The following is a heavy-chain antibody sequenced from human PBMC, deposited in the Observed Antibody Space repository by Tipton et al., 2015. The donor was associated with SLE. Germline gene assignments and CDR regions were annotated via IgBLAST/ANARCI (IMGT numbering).Heavy chain of an antibody. CDR2: IYYSGST. D-gene: IGHD3-22*01. J-gene: IGHJ2*01. Sequence: LSLTCTVSGGSISSSSYYWGWIRQPPGKGLEWIGSIYYSGSTYYNLSLKSRVTISVDRSKNQFSLKLSSVTAADTAVYYCAREYHYYDSSGYYGGYFDLWGRGTLVTVSS. CDR1: GGSISSSSYY. V-gene: IGHV4-39*07. CDR3: AREYHYYDSSGYYGGYFDL.